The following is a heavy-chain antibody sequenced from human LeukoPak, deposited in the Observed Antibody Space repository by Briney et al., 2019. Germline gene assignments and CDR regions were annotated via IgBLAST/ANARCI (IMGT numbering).Heavy chain of an antibody. D-gene: IGHD3-22*01. CDR2: ITGSGGST. CDR1: GFTFSSYA. J-gene: IGHJ4*02. Sequence: PGGSLRLSCAVSGFTFSSYAMSWVRQAPGKGLEWVSIITGSGGSTYYADSVKGRFTISRDNSKNTLYLQMNSLRAEDTAVYYCAKDVIHYYDSSGYPDYWGQGTLVTVSS. CDR3: AKDVIHYYDSSGYPDY. V-gene: IGHV3-23*01.